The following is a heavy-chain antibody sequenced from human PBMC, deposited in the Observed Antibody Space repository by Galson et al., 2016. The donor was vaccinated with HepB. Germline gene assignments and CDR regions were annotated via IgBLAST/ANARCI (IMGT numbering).Heavy chain of an antibody. CDR2: INPSGGST. V-gene: IGHV1-46*01. Sequence: SVKVSCKASGYTFTNSYMHWVRQAPGQGLEWMGIINPSGGSTTYARKFQGRIIMTRDTSTSTVYMALSRLRSEDTAMYYCARDLSSGWYSYFQNWGQGTLVTVSS. CDR3: ARDLSSGWYSYFQN. D-gene: IGHD6-19*01. CDR1: GYTFTNSY. J-gene: IGHJ1*01.